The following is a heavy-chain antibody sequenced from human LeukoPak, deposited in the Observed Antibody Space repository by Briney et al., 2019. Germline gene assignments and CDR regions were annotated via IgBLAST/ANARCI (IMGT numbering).Heavy chain of an antibody. CDR3: ARESAAGRTRGDGFFDY. CDR2: ISWNSGSI. CDR1: GFTFDDYA. D-gene: IGHD6-13*01. Sequence: GRSLRLSCAASGFTFDDYAMHWVRQAPGKGLEWVSGISWNSGSIGYADSVKGRFTISRDNAKNSLYLQMNSLRAEDTALYYCARESAAGRTRGDGFFDYWGQGILVTVSS. V-gene: IGHV3-9*01. J-gene: IGHJ4*02.